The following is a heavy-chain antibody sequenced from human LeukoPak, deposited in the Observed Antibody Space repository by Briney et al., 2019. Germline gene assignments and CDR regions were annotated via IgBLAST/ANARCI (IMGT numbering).Heavy chain of an antibody. D-gene: IGHD2-15*01. V-gene: IGHV3-23*01. J-gene: IGHJ4*02. CDR3: AKLCSGGSCYWNY. CDR2: ISASGRTT. Sequence: PGGSLRLSCAAAGFTFSSYAMRWVRQAPGKGLEWVSHISASGRTTDYADSVKGRFTISRDNSKNTVYLQMNSLRAEDTAVYYCAKLCSGGSCYWNYWGQGTLVTVSS. CDR1: GFTFSSYA.